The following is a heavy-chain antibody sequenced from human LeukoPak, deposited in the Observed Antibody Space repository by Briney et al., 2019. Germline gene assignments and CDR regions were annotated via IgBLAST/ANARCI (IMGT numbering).Heavy chain of an antibody. CDR3: AKDSTEYYYGSSGPVDC. J-gene: IGHJ4*02. Sequence: PGGSLRLSCAASGFTFDDYAMHWVRQAPGKGLEWVSGISWNSGSIGYADSVKGRFTISRDNAKNSLYLQMNSLRAEDTALYYCAKDSTEYYYGSSGPVDCWGQGTLVTVSS. D-gene: IGHD3-22*01. CDR1: GFTFDDYA. V-gene: IGHV3-9*01. CDR2: ISWNSGSI.